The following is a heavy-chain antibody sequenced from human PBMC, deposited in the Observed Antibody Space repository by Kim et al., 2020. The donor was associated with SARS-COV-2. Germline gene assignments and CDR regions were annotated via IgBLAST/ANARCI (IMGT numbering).Heavy chain of an antibody. V-gene: IGHV3-48*02. CDR3: ARVGGLRYFDWLLYRNDY. Sequence: GGSLRLSFAASGFTFSSYSMNWVRQAPGKGLEWVSYISSSSTIYYADSVKGRFTISRDNAKNSLYLQMNSMRDEDTAVYYCARVGGLRYFDWLLYRNDY. CDR2: ISSSSTI. D-gene: IGHD3-9*01. CDR1: GFTFSSYS. J-gene: IGHJ4*01.